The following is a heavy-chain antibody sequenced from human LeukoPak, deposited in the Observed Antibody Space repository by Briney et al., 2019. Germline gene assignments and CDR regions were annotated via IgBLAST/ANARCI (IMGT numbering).Heavy chain of an antibody. J-gene: IGHJ4*02. V-gene: IGHV3-48*01. D-gene: IGHD2-2*01. CDR2: ISSSSTI. Sequence: GGSLRLSCAASGFTFSSYAMSWVRQAPGKGLEWVSYISSSSTIYYADSVKGRFTISRDNAKNSLYLQMNSLRAEDTAVYYCARGIRVREAIVVVPAAMNYWGQGTLVTVSS. CDR1: GFTFSSYA. CDR3: ARGIRVREAIVVVPAAMNY.